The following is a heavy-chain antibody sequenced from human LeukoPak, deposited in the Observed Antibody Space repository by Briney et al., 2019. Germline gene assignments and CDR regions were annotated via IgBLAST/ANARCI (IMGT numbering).Heavy chain of an antibody. J-gene: IGHJ4*02. CDR2: INPSGGST. CDR3: ARAEGIVATVWDY. V-gene: IGHV1-46*01. Sequence: GASVKVSCKASGYTFTSYNMHWVRQAPGQGLEWMGIINPSGGSTNYAQKFQGRVTMTRDTSISTAYMELSRLRSDDTAVYYCARAEGIVATVWDYWGQGTLVTVSS. CDR1: GYTFTSYN. D-gene: IGHD5-12*01.